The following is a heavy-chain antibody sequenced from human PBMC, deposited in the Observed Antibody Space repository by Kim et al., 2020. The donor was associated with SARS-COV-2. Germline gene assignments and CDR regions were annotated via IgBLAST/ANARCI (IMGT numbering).Heavy chain of an antibody. CDR3: ARERSIAVAGNGPGCFDY. D-gene: IGHD6-19*01. CDR1: GFTFDDYG. Sequence: GGSLRLSCAASGFTFDDYGMSWVRQAPGKGLEWVSGINWNGGSTGYADSVKGRFTISRDNAKNSLYLQMNSLRAEDTALYYCARERSIAVAGNGPGCFDYWGQGTLVTVSS. V-gene: IGHV3-20*04. J-gene: IGHJ4*02. CDR2: INWNGGST.